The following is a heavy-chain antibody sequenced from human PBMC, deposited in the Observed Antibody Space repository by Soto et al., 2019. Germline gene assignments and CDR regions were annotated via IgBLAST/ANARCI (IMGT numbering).Heavy chain of an antibody. J-gene: IGHJ4*02. CDR3: AHRAYSSGTLHY. Sequence: QITLKESGPTLVKPTQTLTLTCTFSGFSLSTSGVGVGWIRQPPGKALEWLALIYWDDDKRYSPSLKSRLTHTKDTSKNQVVLTMTNMDPVDTATYDCAHRAYSSGTLHYWGQGTLVTVSS. CDR2: IYWDDDK. D-gene: IGHD6-19*01. CDR1: GFSLSTSGVG. V-gene: IGHV2-5*02.